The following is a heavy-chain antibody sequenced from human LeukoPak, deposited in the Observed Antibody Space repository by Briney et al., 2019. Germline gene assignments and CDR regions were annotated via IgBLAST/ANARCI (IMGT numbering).Heavy chain of an antibody. CDR3: ARRGDSSGYLFDY. CDR2: ISSSSSYI. D-gene: IGHD3-22*01. J-gene: IGHJ4*02. V-gene: IGHV3-21*01. CDR1: GFTFSSYS. Sequence: PGGSLRPSCAASGFTFSSYSMNWVRQAPGKGPEWVSSISSSSSYIYYADSVKGRFTISRDNAKNSLYLQMNSLRAEDTAVYYCARRGDSSGYLFDYWGQGTLVTVSS.